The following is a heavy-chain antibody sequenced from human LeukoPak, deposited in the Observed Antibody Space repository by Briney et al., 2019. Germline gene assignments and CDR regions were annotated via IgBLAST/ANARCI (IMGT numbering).Heavy chain of an antibody. J-gene: IGHJ4*02. CDR3: ARDLRAGYSSSTAPFDY. D-gene: IGHD5-18*01. V-gene: IGHV3-48*04. Sequence: GGSLRLSCAASGFSFSRYGMHWVRQAPGKGLEWVSYISSWSGTIHYADSVKGRFTISRDNAKNSLYLQMNSLRAEDTAVYYCARDLRAGYSSSTAPFDYWGQGTLVTVSS. CDR2: ISSWSGTI. CDR1: GFSFSRYG.